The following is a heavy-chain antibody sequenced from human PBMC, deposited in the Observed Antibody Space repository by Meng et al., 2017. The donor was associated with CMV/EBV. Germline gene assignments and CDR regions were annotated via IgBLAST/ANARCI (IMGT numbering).Heavy chain of an antibody. D-gene: IGHD5-18*01. CDR3: ARDCGYSYGYYYYDMDV. V-gene: IGHV2-70*20. CDR1: GFSLSTSGMC. CDR2: IDWDDDK. Sequence: SGPTLVKPTQTLTLTCTFSGFSLSTSGMCVSWVRQPPGKALEWLALIDWDDDKYYSTSLKTRLTISKDTSKNQVVLTMTNMDPVDTATYYCARDCGYSYGYYYYDMDVWGQGTTVTVSS. J-gene: IGHJ6*02.